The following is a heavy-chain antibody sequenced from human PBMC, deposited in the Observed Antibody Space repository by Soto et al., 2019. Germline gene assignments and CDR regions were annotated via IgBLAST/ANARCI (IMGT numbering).Heavy chain of an antibody. CDR1: GFIFSTSA. J-gene: IGHJ4*02. D-gene: IGHD3-10*01. CDR3: AKVRGSGSYHIFDY. Sequence: GGSLRLSCAVSGFIFSTSAMTWVRQAPGKGLEWVSSISDSGAGTYYADSVKGRFTISRDNSKSTLYLQMNSLRADDKAVYFCAKVRGSGSYHIFDYWGQGTLVTVSS. CDR2: ISDSGAGT. V-gene: IGHV3-23*01.